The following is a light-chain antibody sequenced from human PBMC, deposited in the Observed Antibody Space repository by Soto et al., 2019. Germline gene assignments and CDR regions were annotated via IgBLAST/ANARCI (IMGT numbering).Light chain of an antibody. Sequence: QSALTQPASVSGSPGQSVTISCTGTSSDVGGYNYVSWYQQHPGKAPKLMIYEVTKRPSGVPDRFSGSKSGNTASLTVSGLQAEDEADYYCSSYAGSLYVFGTGTKLTVL. V-gene: IGLV2-8*01. J-gene: IGLJ1*01. CDR1: SSDVGGYNY. CDR3: SSYAGSLYV. CDR2: EVT.